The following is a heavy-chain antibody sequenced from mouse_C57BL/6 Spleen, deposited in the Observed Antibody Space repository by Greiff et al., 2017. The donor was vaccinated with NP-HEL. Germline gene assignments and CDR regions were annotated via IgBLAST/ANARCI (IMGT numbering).Heavy chain of an antibody. D-gene: IGHD1-1*01. CDR3: ARSPFITTVVALDY. J-gene: IGHJ2*01. V-gene: IGHV1-52*01. Sequence: VQLQQPGAELVRPGSSVKLSCKASGYTFTSYWMHWVKQRPIQGLEWIGNIDPSDSETHYNQKFKDKATLTVDKSSSTAYMQLSSLTSEDSAVYYCARSPFITTVVALDYWGQGTTLTVSS. CDR1: GYTFTSYW. CDR2: IDPSDSET.